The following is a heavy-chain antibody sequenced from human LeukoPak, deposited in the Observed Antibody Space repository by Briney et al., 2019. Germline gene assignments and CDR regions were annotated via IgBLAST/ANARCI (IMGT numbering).Heavy chain of an antibody. V-gene: IGHV4-30-4*01. CDR3: ARAPWNYGGRYAFDI. CDR1: GGSISSGDYY. CDR2: IYYSGST. J-gene: IGHJ3*02. Sequence: PSETLSLTCTVSGGSISSGDYYWSWIRQPPGKGLEWIGYIYYSGSTYYNPSLKSRVTISVDTSKNQFSLKLSSVTAADTAVYYCARAPWNYGGRYAFDIWGQGTMVTVSS. D-gene: IGHD1-7*01.